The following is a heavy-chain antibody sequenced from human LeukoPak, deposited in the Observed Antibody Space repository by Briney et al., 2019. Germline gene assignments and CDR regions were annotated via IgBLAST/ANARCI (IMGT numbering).Heavy chain of an antibody. CDR3: ASSEPLGQLWFNYFDY. V-gene: IGHV1-18*01. CDR1: GYTFTTYG. D-gene: IGHD5-18*01. CDR2: ISTYNDKT. J-gene: IGHJ4*02. Sequence: ASVKVSSKASGYTFTTYGLSWVRQAPGQGLEWMGWISTYNDKTNYAQKLQGRVTITADESTSTAYMELSSLRSEDTAVYYCASSEPLGQLWFNYFDYWGQGTLVTVSS.